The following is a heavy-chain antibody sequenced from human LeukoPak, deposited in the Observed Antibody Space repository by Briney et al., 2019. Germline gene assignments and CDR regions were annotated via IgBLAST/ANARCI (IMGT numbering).Heavy chain of an antibody. D-gene: IGHD3-22*01. CDR3: ANGWYYYDSSGYGDFDY. V-gene: IGHV3-30*18. J-gene: IGHJ4*02. CDR1: GFTFSNYG. CDR2: ISYDGNNK. Sequence: GGSLRLSCAASGFTFSNYGMHWVRQAPGKGLEWVAVISYDGNNKYYADYVKGRFTISRDNSKNTLYLQMNSLRAEDTAVYYCANGWYYYDSSGYGDFDYWGQGTLVTVSS.